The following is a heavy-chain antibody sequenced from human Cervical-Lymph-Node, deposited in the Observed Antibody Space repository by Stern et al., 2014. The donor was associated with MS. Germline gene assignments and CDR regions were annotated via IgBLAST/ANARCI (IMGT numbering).Heavy chain of an antibody. V-gene: IGHV3-53*01. J-gene: IGHJ3*02. CDR1: GFTVSSNY. CDR3: ARAIFGVVTPTMAPDAFDI. D-gene: IGHD3-3*01. Sequence: EEQLVESGGGLIQPGGSLRLSCAASGFTVSSNYMSWVRQSPGTGLQWVSLIYTDGSTYYADSVKGRFTISRDHSKNTLYRQMNSLGAEDTALYYCARAIFGVVTPTMAPDAFDIWGQGTMVTVSS. CDR2: IYTDGST.